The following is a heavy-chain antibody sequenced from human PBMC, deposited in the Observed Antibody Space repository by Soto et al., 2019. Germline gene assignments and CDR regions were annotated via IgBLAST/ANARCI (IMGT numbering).Heavy chain of an antibody. CDR2: INWNGGST. CDR3: ARDTADIVVVVAAYFDY. J-gene: IGHJ4*02. V-gene: IGHV3-20*04. D-gene: IGHD2-15*01. Sequence: GGSLRLSCAASGFTFDDYGMSRVRRAPGKGLEWVSGINWNGGSTGYADSVKGRFTISRDNAKNSLYLQMNSLRAEDTALYYCARDTADIVVVVAAYFDYWGQGTLVTSPQ. CDR1: GFTFDDYG.